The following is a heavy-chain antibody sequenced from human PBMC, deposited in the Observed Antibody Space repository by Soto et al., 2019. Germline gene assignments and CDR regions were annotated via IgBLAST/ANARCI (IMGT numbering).Heavy chain of an antibody. CDR3: ARDGICSSTSCLYYWFDP. J-gene: IGHJ5*02. CDR2: IIPIFGTA. D-gene: IGHD2-2*01. Sequence: QVQLVQSGAEVKKPGSSVKVSCKASGGTFSSYAISWVRQAPGQGLEWMGGIIPIFGTANYAQKFQGRVTITADESTSTAYMELSSLRSEDTAVYYCARDGICSSTSCLYYWFDPWGQGTLVTVSS. V-gene: IGHV1-69*01. CDR1: GGTFSSYA.